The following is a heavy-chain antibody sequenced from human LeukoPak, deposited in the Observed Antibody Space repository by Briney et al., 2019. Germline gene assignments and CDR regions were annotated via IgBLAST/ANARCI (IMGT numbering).Heavy chain of an antibody. Sequence: GGSLRLSCAASGFTFSSYAMHWVRQAPGKGLEWVAVISYDGSNKYYADSVKGRFTISRDNSKNTLYLQMNSLRAEGTAVYYCARRALNVFGGYYDSSGYQPTPAGGYGMDVWGQGTTVTVSS. CDR2: ISYDGSNK. D-gene: IGHD3-22*01. CDR3: ARRALNVFGGYYDSSGYQPTPAGGYGMDV. J-gene: IGHJ6*02. CDR1: GFTFSSYA. V-gene: IGHV3-30-3*01.